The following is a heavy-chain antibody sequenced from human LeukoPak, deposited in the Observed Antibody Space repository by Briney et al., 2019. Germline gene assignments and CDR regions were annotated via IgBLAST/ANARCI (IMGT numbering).Heavy chain of an antibody. CDR1: GYTFTSYG. D-gene: IGHD6-13*01. CDR3: AIPQRPGYSSSWYLAN. Sequence: ASVNVSCKASGYTFTSYGISWVRQAPGQGLEWMGWISAYNGNTNYAQKLQGRVTMTTDTSTSTAYMELRSLRSDDTAVYYCAIPQRPGYSSSWYLANWGQGTLVTVSS. J-gene: IGHJ4*02. V-gene: IGHV1-18*01. CDR2: ISAYNGNT.